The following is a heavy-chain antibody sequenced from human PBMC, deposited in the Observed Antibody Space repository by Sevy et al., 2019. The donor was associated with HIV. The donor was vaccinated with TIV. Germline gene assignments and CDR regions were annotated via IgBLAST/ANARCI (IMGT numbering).Heavy chain of an antibody. Sequence: ASVKVSCKASGYTFTGYYMHWVRQAPGQGLEWMGWINPNSGGTNYAQTFQGRVTMTRDTSISTAYMELSRLRSDDTAVYYCARDLAGVGMDVWGQGTTVTVSS. CDR1: GYTFTGYY. V-gene: IGHV1-2*02. CDR2: INPNSGGT. CDR3: ARDLAGVGMDV. J-gene: IGHJ6*02.